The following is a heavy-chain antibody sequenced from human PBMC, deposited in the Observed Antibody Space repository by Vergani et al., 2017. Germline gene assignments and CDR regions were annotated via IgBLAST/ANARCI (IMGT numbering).Heavy chain of an antibody. V-gene: IGHV4-4*03. CDR3: ARDRILLRGAGGIDV. J-gene: IGHJ6*02. D-gene: IGHD3-10*01. CDR2: IYHSGST. Sequence: QVQLQESGPGLVKPPGTLSLTCAVSGGSISSSNWWSWVRQPPGKGLEWSGEIYHSGSTNYHPSLKSRVTIAGAKAKNQFSLKLSSVTAADTAVYYCARDRILLRGAGGIDVWGQGTTVTVSS. CDR1: GGSISSSNW.